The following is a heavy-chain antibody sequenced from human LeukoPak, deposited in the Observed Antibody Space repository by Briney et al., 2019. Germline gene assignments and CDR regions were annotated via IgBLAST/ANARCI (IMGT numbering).Heavy chain of an antibody. Sequence: SGGSLRLSCTVSGFTVGSNSMSWVRQAPGKGLEWVSFIYSDNTHYSDSVKGRFTISRDNSKNTLYLQMNSLRAKDTAVYYCARDRVGDPLDYWGQGTLVTVSS. CDR3: ARDRVGDPLDY. CDR1: GFTVGSNS. V-gene: IGHV3-53*01. J-gene: IGHJ4*02. CDR2: IYSDNT.